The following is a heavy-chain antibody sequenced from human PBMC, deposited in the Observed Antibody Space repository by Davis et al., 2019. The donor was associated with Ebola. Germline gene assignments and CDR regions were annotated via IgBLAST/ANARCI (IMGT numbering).Heavy chain of an antibody. Sequence: ASVKVSCKASGYTFTSYAMHWVRQAPGQRLEWMGWINAGNGNTKYSQKFQGRVTITRDTSASTAYMELSRLRSDDTAVYYCTIGGITGGFDYWGQGTLVTVSS. D-gene: IGHD1-14*01. CDR3: TIGGITGGFDY. J-gene: IGHJ4*02. CDR2: INAGNGNT. CDR1: GYTFTSYA. V-gene: IGHV1-3*01.